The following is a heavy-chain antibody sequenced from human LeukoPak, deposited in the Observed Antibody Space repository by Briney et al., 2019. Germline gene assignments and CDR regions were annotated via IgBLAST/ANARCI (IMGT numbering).Heavy chain of an antibody. V-gene: IGHV4-34*01. CDR3: ARGNMDV. CDR2: INHSGRT. CDR1: GGSFSGYY. J-gene: IGHJ6*03. Sequence: SETLSLTCAVYGGSFSGYYWSWIRQPPGKGLEWIGEINHSGRTNYNPSLKSRVTISVDTSKNQFSLKLSSVTAADTAVYYCARGNMDVWGKGTTVTVSS.